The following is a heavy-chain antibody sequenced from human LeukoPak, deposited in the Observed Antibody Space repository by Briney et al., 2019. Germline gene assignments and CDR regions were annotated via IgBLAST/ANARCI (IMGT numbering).Heavy chain of an antibody. CDR3: AKQGPSPTQYVAAAADY. Sequence: GGSLRLSCAASGFSFTTYAMTWVRQAPGKGLEWVSAISGGGDTTRYADSVRGRFTISRDYSKNMLYLQMNSLRAEDTAVYYCAKQGPSPTQYVAAAADYWGQGTLVTVSS. J-gene: IGHJ4*02. CDR1: GFSFTTYA. D-gene: IGHD6-13*01. V-gene: IGHV3-23*01. CDR2: ISGGGDTT.